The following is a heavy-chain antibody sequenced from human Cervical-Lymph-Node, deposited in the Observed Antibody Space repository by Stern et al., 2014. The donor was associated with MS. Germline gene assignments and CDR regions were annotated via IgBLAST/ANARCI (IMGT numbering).Heavy chain of an antibody. D-gene: IGHD5-24*01. CDR2: IYYSGST. V-gene: IGHV4-59*01. Sequence: VQLVESGPGLVKPSETLSPTCTVSGGSISGYDCSWIRQPPGKGLEWIGHIYYSGSTNYMPSLKSRVSISIDTPKNQFSLKLSSVTAADTAVYYCARSRDAYSPLAYWGQGALVTVSS. CDR1: GGSISGYD. J-gene: IGHJ4*02. CDR3: ARSRDAYSPLAY.